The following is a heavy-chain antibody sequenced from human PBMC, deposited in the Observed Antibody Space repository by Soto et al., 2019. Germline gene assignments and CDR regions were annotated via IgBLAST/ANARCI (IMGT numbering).Heavy chain of an antibody. J-gene: IGHJ4*02. V-gene: IGHV4-59*12. CDR3: ARGDGYGRDTYYLDF. CDR2: VFYSGSSFYNPPLGSRSS. CDR1: GGSIRGYY. Sequence: QVQLQESGPGLVKPSETLSLSCTISGGSIRGYYWSWIRQAPGKGLEGIGRVFYSGSSFYNPPLGSRSSYYNPSLESRVTITVDASKNQLSLKLSSVTAADTAVYYCARGDGYGRDTYYLDFWGQGTLVTVSS. D-gene: IGHD5-12*01.